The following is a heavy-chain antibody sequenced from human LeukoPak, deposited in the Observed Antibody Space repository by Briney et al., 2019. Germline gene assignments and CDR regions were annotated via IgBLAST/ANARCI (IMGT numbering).Heavy chain of an antibody. CDR3: AKDLGPYGDYVGGWFDP. CDR2: ISAYNGNT. Sequence: ASVKVSCKASGYTFTSYGISWVRQAPGQGLEWMGWISAYNGNTNYAQKLQGRVTMTTDTSTSTAYMELRSLRSDDTALYYCAKDLGPYGDYVGGWFDPWGQGTLVTVSS. V-gene: IGHV1-18*01. CDR1: GYTFTSYG. J-gene: IGHJ5*02. D-gene: IGHD4-17*01.